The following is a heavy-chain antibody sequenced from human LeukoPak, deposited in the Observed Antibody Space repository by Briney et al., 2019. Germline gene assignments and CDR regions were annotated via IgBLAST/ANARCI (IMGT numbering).Heavy chain of an antibody. CDR2: ISSSSSYI. Sequence: GGSLRLSCAASGFTFSSYSMNWVRQAPGKGLEWVSSISSSSSYIYYADSVKGRFTISRDNAKNSLYLQMNSLRAEDTAVYYCARDTRRYYYDSSGYSPTDYWGQGTLVTVSS. J-gene: IGHJ4*02. D-gene: IGHD3-22*01. CDR3: ARDTRRYYYDSSGYSPTDY. CDR1: GFTFSSYS. V-gene: IGHV3-21*01.